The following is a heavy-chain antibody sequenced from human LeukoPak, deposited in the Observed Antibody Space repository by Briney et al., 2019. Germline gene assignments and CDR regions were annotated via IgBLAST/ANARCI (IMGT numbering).Heavy chain of an antibody. CDR2: INSDGSST. CDR1: GFPFSSYW. J-gene: IGHJ4*02. Sequence: GGSLRLSCAASGFPFSSYWMHWVRQAPGKGLVWVSRINSDGSSTIYADSVKGRFTISRDSSKNTLYLQMNSLRAGDAAVYYCAKAPVTTCSGAYCYPFDYWSQGTLVTVSS. V-gene: IGHV3-74*01. D-gene: IGHD2-15*01. CDR3: AKAPVTTCSGAYCYPFDY.